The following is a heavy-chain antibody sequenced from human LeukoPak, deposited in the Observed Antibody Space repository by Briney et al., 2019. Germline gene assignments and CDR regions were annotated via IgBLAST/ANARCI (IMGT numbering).Heavy chain of an antibody. CDR2: ISGSGGST. CDR3: AKDRDLVGATVDY. V-gene: IGHV3-23*01. Sequence: GSLSLSCAASGFPFSSYAMSWVRQAPGKGLEWVSAISGSGGSTYYADSVKGRFTISRDNSKNTLYLQMNSLRAEDTAVYYRAKDRDLVGATVDYWGQGTLVTVSS. J-gene: IGHJ4*02. D-gene: IGHD1-26*01. CDR1: GFPFSSYA.